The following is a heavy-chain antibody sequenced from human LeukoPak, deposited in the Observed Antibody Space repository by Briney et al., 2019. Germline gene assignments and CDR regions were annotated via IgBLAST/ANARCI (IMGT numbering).Heavy chain of an antibody. J-gene: IGHJ4*02. CDR3: ARMGGARGTYYEVYLDY. CDR2: ISAYNGNT. Sequence: ASVKVSCKASGYTFTSYGISWVRQAPGQGLEWMGWISAYNGNTNYAQKLQGRVTMTTDTSTSTAYMELRSLRSDDTAVYYCARMGGARGTYYEVYLDYWGQGTLVTVSS. D-gene: IGHD1-26*01. CDR1: GYTFTSYG. V-gene: IGHV1-18*01.